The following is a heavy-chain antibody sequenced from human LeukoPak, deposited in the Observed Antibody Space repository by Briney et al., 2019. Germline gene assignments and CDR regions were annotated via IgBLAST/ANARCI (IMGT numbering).Heavy chain of an antibody. V-gene: IGHV4-61*01. J-gene: IGHJ6*02. Sequence: SETLSLTCTVSGGSVSSGSYYWRWIRQPPGKGLEWIGYIYYSGSTNYNPSLKSRVTISVDTSKNQFSLKLSSVTAADTAVYYCAREGVVVAATYHYYYGMDVWGQGTTVTVSS. CDR1: GGSVSSGSYY. CDR3: AREGVVVAATYHYYYGMDV. CDR2: IYYSGST. D-gene: IGHD2-15*01.